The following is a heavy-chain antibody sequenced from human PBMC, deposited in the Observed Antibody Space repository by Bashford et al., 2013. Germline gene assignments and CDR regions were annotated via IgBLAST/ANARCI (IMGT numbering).Heavy chain of an antibody. CDR1: GGTFSSYA. Sequence: VASVKVSCKASGGTFSSYAISWVRQAPGQGLEWMGRIIPILGIANYAQKFQGRVTITADKSTSTAYMELSSLRSEDTAVYYCARGPYWSSSSPWFDPWGQGTLVTVSS. V-gene: IGHV1-69*04. J-gene: IGHJ5*02. D-gene: IGHD6-13*01. CDR3: ARGPYWSSSSPWFDP. CDR2: IIPILGIA.